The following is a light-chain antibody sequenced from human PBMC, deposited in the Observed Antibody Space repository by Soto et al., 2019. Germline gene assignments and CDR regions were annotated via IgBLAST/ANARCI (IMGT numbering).Light chain of an antibody. CDR2: GAS. CDR1: QSVSSN. CDR3: QQYNNWPPLT. J-gene: IGKJ5*01. Sequence: EIVMTQSPATLSVSPGERATLSCRASQSVSSNLAWYQQKPGQAPRLLIYGASTRATGTPARFTGSGSGTEFTLTISSRQSEDVAVYYCQQYNNWPPLTFGQGTRLEIK. V-gene: IGKV3-15*01.